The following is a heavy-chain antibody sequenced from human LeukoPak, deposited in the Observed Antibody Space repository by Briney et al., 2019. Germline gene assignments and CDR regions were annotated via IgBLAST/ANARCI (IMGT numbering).Heavy chain of an antibody. Sequence: SSETLSLTCTVSGGSISSSTYYWSWIRQPPGKGLEWIGYIYYSGSTNYNPSLKSRVTISVDTSKNQFSLKLSSVTAADTAVYYCARDKRGYWEPDYWGQGTLVTVSS. J-gene: IGHJ4*02. V-gene: IGHV4-61*01. D-gene: IGHD1-26*01. CDR3: ARDKRGYWEPDY. CDR1: GGSISSSTYY. CDR2: IYYSGST.